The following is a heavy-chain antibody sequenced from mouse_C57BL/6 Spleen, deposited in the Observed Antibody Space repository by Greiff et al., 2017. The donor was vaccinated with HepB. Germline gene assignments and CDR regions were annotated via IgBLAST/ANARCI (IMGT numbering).Heavy chain of an antibody. CDR3: ARARVMDY. Sequence: EVKLMESGGGLVKPGGSLKLSCAASGFTFSSYAMSWVRQTPEKRLEWVATISDGGSYTYYPDNVKGRFTISRDNAKNNLYLQMSHLKSEDTAMYYCARARVMDYWGQGTSVTVSS. CDR2: ISDGGSYT. CDR1: GFTFSSYA. V-gene: IGHV5-4*03. J-gene: IGHJ4*01.